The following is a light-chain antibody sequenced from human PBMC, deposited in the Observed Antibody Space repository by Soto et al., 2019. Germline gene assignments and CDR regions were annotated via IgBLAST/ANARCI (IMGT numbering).Light chain of an antibody. CDR1: QSVSSN. J-gene: IGKJ2*01. CDR2: AAS. V-gene: IGKV3-15*01. CDR3: QQYGSSAYT. Sequence: ETVMTQSPATLSVSPGERATLSCRASQSVSSNLAWYQQKPGQAPRLLIYAASTRATGIPARFSGSGSGTEFTLTISRLEPEDFAVYYCQQYGSSAYTFGQGTKLEIK.